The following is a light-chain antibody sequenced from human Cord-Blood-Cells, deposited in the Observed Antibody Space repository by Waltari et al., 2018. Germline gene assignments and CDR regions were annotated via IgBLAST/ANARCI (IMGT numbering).Light chain of an antibody. Sequence: DIVMTQSPDSLAVSLGERATINCKSSQSVLYSANNKNYLAWYQQKPGQPPKLLIYWASPRESGVPARFSGSGSGTDFTLTISSLQAEDVAVYYCQQYYSTPITFGQGTRLEIK. CDR3: QQYYSTPIT. CDR1: QSVLYSANNKNY. V-gene: IGKV4-1*01. J-gene: IGKJ5*01. CDR2: WAS.